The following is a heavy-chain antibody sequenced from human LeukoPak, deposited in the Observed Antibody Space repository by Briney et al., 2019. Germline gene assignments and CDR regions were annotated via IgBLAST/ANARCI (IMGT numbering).Heavy chain of an antibody. CDR3: AELGITMIGGV. J-gene: IGHJ6*04. Sequence: PGGSLRLSCAASGFTFDDYAMHWVRQAPGKGLEWVSGISWNSSSIGYADSVKGRFTISRDNAKNSLYLQMNSLRAEDTAVYYCAELGITMIGGVWGKGTTVTISS. CDR1: GFTFDDYA. D-gene: IGHD3-10*02. CDR2: ISWNSSSI. V-gene: IGHV3-9*01.